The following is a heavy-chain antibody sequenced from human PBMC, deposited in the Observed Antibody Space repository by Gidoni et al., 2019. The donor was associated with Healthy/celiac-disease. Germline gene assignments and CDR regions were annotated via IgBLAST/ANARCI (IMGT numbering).Heavy chain of an antibody. CDR3: AKDREYYDFWSGYYSRSWSLDY. Sequence: QVQLVESGGGLVQPGRSLRLSCAASGFTSSSYGMRRVRQAPGKGLEWVAVISYDGSNKYYADSVKGRFTISRDNSKNTLYLQMNSLRAEDTAVYYCAKDREYYDFWSGYYSRSWSLDYWGQGTLVTVSS. CDR2: ISYDGSNK. D-gene: IGHD3-3*01. CDR1: GFTSSSYG. J-gene: IGHJ4*02. V-gene: IGHV3-30*18.